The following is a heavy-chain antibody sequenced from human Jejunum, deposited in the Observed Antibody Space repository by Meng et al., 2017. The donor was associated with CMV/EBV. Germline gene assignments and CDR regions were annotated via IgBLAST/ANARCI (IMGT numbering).Heavy chain of an antibody. V-gene: IGHV4-39*01. CDR1: GGSISRSSYY. J-gene: IGHJ4*02. Sequence: SGGSISRSSYYWGWLRQPPGKGLEWIGSIYSSGSTSYNPSLKSRVTISVDTSKNQFSLKLSSVTAADTAVYYCATQTSGSYLGALDYWGQGTLVTVSS. D-gene: IGHD3-10*01. CDR3: ATQTSGSYLGALDY. CDR2: IYSSGST.